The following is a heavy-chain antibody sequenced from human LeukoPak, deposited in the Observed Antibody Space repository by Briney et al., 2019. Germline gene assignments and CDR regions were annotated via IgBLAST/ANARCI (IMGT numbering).Heavy chain of an antibody. CDR3: ARWTRTLWWGPGWFDP. D-gene: IGHD2-21*02. CDR2: INPSGGST. CDR1: GYTFTSYY. V-gene: IGHV1-46*01. Sequence: ASVKVSCKASGYTFTSYYMHWVRQAPGQGLEWMGIINPSGGSTSYAQKFQGRVTMTRDTSTSTVYMELSSLRSEDTAVYYCARWTRTLWWGPGWFDPWGQGTLVTVSS. J-gene: IGHJ5*02.